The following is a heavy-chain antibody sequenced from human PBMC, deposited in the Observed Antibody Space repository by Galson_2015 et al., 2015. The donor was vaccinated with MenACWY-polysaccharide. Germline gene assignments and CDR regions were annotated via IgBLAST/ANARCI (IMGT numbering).Heavy chain of an antibody. J-gene: IGHJ5*01. Sequence: ETLSLTCTVSGGSVTSGTYYWGWLRQSPGKGLEWIGYMSYSGSANYNPSLRSRVTISIDTSKNQFSLRLTSVTAADTAIYFCAREPTYSGSFGWFDSWGQGTLVTVSS. D-gene: IGHD1-26*01. CDR3: AREPTYSGSFGWFDS. V-gene: IGHV4-61*01. CDR2: MSYSGSA. CDR1: GGSVTSGTYY.